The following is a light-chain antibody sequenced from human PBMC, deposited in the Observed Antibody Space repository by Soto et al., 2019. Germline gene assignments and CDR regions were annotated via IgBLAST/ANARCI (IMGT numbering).Light chain of an antibody. CDR1: GSNVGAYNY. CDR3: CSYAGTYIHYV. J-gene: IGLJ1*01. V-gene: IGLV2-11*01. Sequence: QSALTQPRSVSGSPGQSVTISCTGTGSNVGAYNYVSWYQQHPGKAPKLMIYDVSNQPSGVPDRFSGSKSANTASLTISGLQPEDEADYYCCSYAGTYIHYVFGSGTKLTVL. CDR2: DVS.